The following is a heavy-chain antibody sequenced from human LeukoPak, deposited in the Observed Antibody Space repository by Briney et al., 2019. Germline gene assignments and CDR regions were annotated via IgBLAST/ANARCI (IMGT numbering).Heavy chain of an antibody. D-gene: IGHD2-15*01. CDR1: GFTFDDYG. CDR2: NWNGG. Sequence: WAGGSLRLSCAASGFTFDDYGMTWVRQTPGKGLEWVSTNWNGGNADSVKGRFTISRDNAKNSLYLQMNSLRAEDAAVYYCAKEDCSGGRCYSLHYWGQGTLVTVSS. CDR3: AKEDCSGGRCYSLHY. V-gene: IGHV3-20*04. J-gene: IGHJ4*02.